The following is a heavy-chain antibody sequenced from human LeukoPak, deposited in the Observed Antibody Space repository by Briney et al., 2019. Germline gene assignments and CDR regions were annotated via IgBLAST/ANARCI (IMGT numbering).Heavy chain of an antibody. J-gene: IGHJ4*02. D-gene: IGHD2-15*01. CDR1: GGSISSSSYY. CDR3: ASVGDCSGGSCVIDY. CDR2: IYYSGST. Sequence: SETLSLTCTVSGGSISSSSYYWDWIRQPPGKGLEWIGSIYYSGSTYYNPSLKSRVTISVDTSKNQFSLKLSSVTAADTAVYYCASVGDCSGGSCVIDYWGQGTLVTVSS. V-gene: IGHV4-39*01.